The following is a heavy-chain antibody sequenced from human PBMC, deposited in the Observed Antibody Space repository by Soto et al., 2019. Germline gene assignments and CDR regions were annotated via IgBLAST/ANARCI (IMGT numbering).Heavy chain of an antibody. V-gene: IGHV1-18*01. D-gene: IGHD3-10*01. CDR1: GYSFTNNE. Sequence: ASVKVSCKASGYSFTNNEITWVRQAPGRGLEWMGRITPSNGHTNYAQGLQGRVTMTTDTSTSTAYMELRSLRADDTAVYDCASFGDSREDFSHYYFDFWGQGTLVTVSS. J-gene: IGHJ4*02. CDR3: ASFGDSREDFSHYYFDF. CDR2: ITPSNGHT.